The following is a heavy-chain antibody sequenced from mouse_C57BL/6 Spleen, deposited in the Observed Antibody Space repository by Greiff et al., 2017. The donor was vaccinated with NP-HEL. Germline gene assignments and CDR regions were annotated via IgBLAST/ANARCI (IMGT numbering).Heavy chain of an antibody. CDR3: ARDRGNHWYFDV. J-gene: IGHJ1*03. D-gene: IGHD2-1*01. Sequence: EVQLQQSEGGLVQPGSSMKLSCTASGFTFSDYYMAWVRQVPEKGLEWVANINYDGSSTYYLDSLKSRFIISRDNAKNILYLQMSSLKSEDTATYYCARDRGNHWYFDVWGTGTTVTVSS. V-gene: IGHV5-16*01. CDR1: GFTFSDYY. CDR2: INYDGSST.